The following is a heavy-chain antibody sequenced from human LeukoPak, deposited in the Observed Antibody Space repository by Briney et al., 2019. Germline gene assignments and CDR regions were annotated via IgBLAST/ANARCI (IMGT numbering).Heavy chain of an antibody. Sequence: GGSLRLSCAASGFTFSSYGMRWVRQAPGKGLEWVAVISYDGSNKYYADSVKGRFTISRDNSKNTLYLQMNSLRAEDTAVYYCAKLRGYCSGGSCSDFDLWGRGTLVTVSS. D-gene: IGHD2-15*01. CDR3: AKLRGYCSGGSCSDFDL. V-gene: IGHV3-30*18. CDR1: GFTFSSYG. J-gene: IGHJ2*01. CDR2: ISYDGSNK.